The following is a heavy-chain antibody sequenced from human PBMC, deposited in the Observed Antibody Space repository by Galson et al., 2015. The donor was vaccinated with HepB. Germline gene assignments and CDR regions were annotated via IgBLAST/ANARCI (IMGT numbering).Heavy chain of an antibody. CDR2: ISWNSDNI. V-gene: IGHV3-9*01. CDR1: GFTFDDYA. D-gene: IGHD5-18*01. J-gene: IGHJ3*01. CDR3: AKVLGLYTYGFQAFDV. Sequence: SLRLSCAVSGFTFDDYAMHWVRQAPGKGLEWVSGISWNSDNIGYADSLKGRFTISRDNAKNSLYLQMNSLRAEDTALYYCAKVLGLYTYGFQAFDVWGQGTMVTVSS.